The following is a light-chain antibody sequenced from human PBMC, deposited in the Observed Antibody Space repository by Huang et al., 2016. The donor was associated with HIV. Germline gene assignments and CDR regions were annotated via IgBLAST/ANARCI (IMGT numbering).Light chain of an antibody. V-gene: IGKV3-15*01. CDR2: GAS. J-gene: IGKJ2*01. CDR3: QQYYNWPPYT. CDR1: QSVSTN. Sequence: EVVMTQSPATLSLSPGERATLSCRASQSVSTNLAWYKQKPGQAPRLLIYGASTRATGIPVRFSGSGSGTEFTLTISSLQSEDFVVYYCQQYYNWPPYTFGQGTKLEIK.